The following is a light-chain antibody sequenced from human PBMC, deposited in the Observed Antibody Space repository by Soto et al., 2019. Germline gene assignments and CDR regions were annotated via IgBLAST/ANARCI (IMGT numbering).Light chain of an antibody. CDR1: SSNIGAGYD. J-gene: IGLJ3*02. Sequence: QSVLTQPASVSGAPGQRVTISCTGSSSNIGAGYDVHWYQQLPGTAPKLLIFGNSNRPSGVPDRFSGSKSDTSASLAITGLQTEDEAEYYSHSYDCSLSGVVFGGGTKLTVL. CDR3: HSYDCSLSGVV. CDR2: GNS. V-gene: IGLV1-40*01.